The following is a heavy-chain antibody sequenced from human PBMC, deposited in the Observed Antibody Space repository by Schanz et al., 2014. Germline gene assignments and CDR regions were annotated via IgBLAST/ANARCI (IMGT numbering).Heavy chain of an antibody. J-gene: IGHJ5*02. D-gene: IGHD3-10*01. CDR1: GGSISSSTYY. V-gene: IGHV4-39*01. CDR2: IDDTGST. Sequence: QLQLQESGPGLVIPSETLSLTCTVSGGSISSSTYYWGWIRQPPGKGPEWIGTIDDTGSTYYTPSLRVRPTISVDTSKSQLSVQLPSVTAADTAVYYCARLMVPGWFDPWGQGQLVTVSS. CDR3: ARLMVPGWFDP.